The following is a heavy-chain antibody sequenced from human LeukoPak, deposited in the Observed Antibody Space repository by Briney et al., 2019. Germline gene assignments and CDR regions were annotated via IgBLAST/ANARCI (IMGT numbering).Heavy chain of an antibody. CDR1: GFTFSSYG. V-gene: IGHV3-30*18. D-gene: IGHD5-18*01. CDR2: ISYDGSNK. J-gene: IGHJ4*02. CDR3: AKAERDTATRH. Sequence: GRSLRLSCAASGFTFSSYGMHWVRQAPGKGLEWVAVISYDGSNKYYADSVKGRFTISRDNSRNTLYLQMNSLGAEDTAVYYCAKAERDTATRHWGQGTLVTVSS.